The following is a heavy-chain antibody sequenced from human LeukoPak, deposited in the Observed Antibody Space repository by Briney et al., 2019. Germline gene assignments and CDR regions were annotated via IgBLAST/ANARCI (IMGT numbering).Heavy chain of an antibody. CDR3: AKDGGQYGSGVSPGMDV. CDR1: GFTVSSNY. J-gene: IGHJ6*02. CDR2: IYSGGST. Sequence: GESLRLSCAASGFTVSSNYMSWVRQAPGKGLEWVSLIYSGGSTYYADSVKGRFTIPRDNSKNTLYLQMHSLTAEDTAVYYCAKDGGQYGSGVSPGMDVWGQGTTVTVSS. V-gene: IGHV3-53*01. D-gene: IGHD3-10*01.